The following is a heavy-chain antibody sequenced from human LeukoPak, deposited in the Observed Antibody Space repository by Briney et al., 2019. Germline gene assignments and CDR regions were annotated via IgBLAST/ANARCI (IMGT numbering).Heavy chain of an antibody. Sequence: SETLSLTCTVAGGSISSYYWSWIRQPAGKGLEWIGRIYTSGSTNYNPSLKSRVTMSVDTSKNQFSLKLSSVTAADTAVYYCARDAAYYYGSGSYRNGIDYWGQGTLVTVSS. V-gene: IGHV4-4*07. D-gene: IGHD3-10*01. J-gene: IGHJ4*02. CDR2: IYTSGST. CDR1: GGSISSYY. CDR3: ARDAAYYYGSGSYRNGIDY.